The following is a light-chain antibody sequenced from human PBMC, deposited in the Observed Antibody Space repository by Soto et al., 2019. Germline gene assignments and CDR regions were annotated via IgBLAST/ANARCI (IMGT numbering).Light chain of an antibody. CDR2: AAS. CDR1: QGITNS. CDR3: QQLTSNPLT. J-gene: IGKJ4*01. Sequence: DIQLTQSPSFLSASVGDRVTITCRASQGITNSLAWYQQKPGKAPNLLIYAASTLQGGVPSRFSGSGSGTDFTLTISSLQPEDFASYYCQQLTSNPLTFGGGTNVEIK. V-gene: IGKV1-9*01.